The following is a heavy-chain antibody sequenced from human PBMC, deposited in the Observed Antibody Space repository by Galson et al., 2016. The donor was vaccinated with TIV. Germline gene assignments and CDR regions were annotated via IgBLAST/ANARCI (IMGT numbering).Heavy chain of an antibody. CDR1: GGSIISSYY. CDR3: ARHPQITVFGILLPGAFDI. V-gene: IGHV4-39*01. D-gene: IGHD3-3*01. J-gene: IGHJ3*02. CDR2: IYYTGST. Sequence: ETLSLTCSVSGGSIISSYYWGWIRQTPGKGLEWIATIYYTGSTYYNPSLNSRVTISVDTSKSQFSLKLSSVTAADTAVYYCARHPQITVFGILLPGAFDIWGQGTMVTVSS.